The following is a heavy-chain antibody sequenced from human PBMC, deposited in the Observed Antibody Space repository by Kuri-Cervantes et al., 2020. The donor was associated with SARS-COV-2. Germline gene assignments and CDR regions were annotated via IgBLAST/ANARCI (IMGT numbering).Heavy chain of an antibody. V-gene: IGHV4-34*01. D-gene: IGHD1-7*01. Sequence: SETLSLTCAVSGGSFSDVYWSWIRQPPGQGLEWIGEINHRGTTNYNPSLKSRVTLSVDTSKNEVSLKLTSVTAADTAVYYCARGRTYSIYWGQGTLVTVSS. CDR2: INHRGTT. CDR1: GGSFSDVY. J-gene: IGHJ4*02. CDR3: ARGRTYSIY.